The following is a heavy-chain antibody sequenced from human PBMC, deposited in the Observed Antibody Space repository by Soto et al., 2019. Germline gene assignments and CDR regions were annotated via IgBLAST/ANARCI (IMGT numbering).Heavy chain of an antibody. D-gene: IGHD3-3*01. J-gene: IGHJ4*02. CDR3: AKLFGYDFWSGYYRVSDNYFDY. Sequence: EVQLLESGGGLVQPGGSLRLSCAASGFTFSSYAMSWVRQAPGKGLEWVSAISGSGGSTYYADSVKGRFTISRDNSKNTLYLQMNSLRAEDTAVYYCAKLFGYDFWSGYYRVSDNYFDYWGQGTLVTVSS. CDR2: ISGSGGST. V-gene: IGHV3-23*01. CDR1: GFTFSSYA.